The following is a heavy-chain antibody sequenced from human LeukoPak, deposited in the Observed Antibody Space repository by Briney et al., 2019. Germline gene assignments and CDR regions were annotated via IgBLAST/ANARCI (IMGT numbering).Heavy chain of an antibody. CDR2: ISGSGGST. CDR3: ARGRLRVIDAFDI. Sequence: GGSLRLSCAASGFTFSNNALSWVRQAPGKGLEWVSDISGSGGSTYYTDSVKGRFTISRDNSKNTLYLQMDSLRAGDTAVYYCARGRLRVIDAFDIWGQGTMVTVSS. V-gene: IGHV3-23*01. J-gene: IGHJ3*02. CDR1: GFTFSNNA. D-gene: IGHD2-21*01.